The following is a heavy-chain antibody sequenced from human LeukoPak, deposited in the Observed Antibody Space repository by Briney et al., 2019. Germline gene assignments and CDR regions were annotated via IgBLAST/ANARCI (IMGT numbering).Heavy chain of an antibody. V-gene: IGHV3-23*01. CDR1: GFTFSSYA. D-gene: IGHD3-22*01. Sequence: GGSLRLSCAASGFTFSSYAMSWVRQAPGKGLEWVSAISGSGGSTYYADSVKGRFTISRDNAKNSLYLQMNSLRAEDTAVYYCARDGYDSSGYYWENDYWGQGTLVTVSS. CDR3: ARDGYDSSGYYWENDY. J-gene: IGHJ4*02. CDR2: ISGSGGST.